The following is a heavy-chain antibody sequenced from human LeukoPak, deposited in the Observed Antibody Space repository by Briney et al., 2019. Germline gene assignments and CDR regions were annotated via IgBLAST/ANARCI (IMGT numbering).Heavy chain of an antibody. CDR1: GGSISSSSYY. V-gene: IGHV4-39*07. CDR3: ARDISRGSDAFDI. D-gene: IGHD2-15*01. CDR2: IYYSGST. Sequence: SETLSLTCTVSGGSISSSSYYWGWIRQPPGKGLEWIGSIYYSGSTYYNPSLKSRVTISVDTSKNQFSLKLSSVTAADTAVYYCARDISRGSDAFDIWGQGTMATVSS. J-gene: IGHJ3*02.